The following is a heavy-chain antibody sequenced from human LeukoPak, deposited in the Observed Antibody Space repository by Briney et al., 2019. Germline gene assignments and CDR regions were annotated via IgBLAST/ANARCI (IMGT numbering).Heavy chain of an antibody. CDR1: GFTFSSYA. D-gene: IGHD6-19*01. J-gene: IGHJ2*01. CDR3: AKSLAVAGRYWYFDL. Sequence: GGSLRLSCAASGFTFSSYAMSWVRQAPGKGLEWVSAISGSGGSTYYADSVKGRFTISRDNSKNTLYLQMNSLRAEDTAVYYCAKSLAVAGRYWYFDLWGRGTLVTVSS. V-gene: IGHV3-23*01. CDR2: ISGSGGST.